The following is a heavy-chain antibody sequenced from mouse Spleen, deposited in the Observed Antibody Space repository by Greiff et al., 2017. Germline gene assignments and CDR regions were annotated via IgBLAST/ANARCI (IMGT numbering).Heavy chain of an antibody. Sequence: EVQGVESGGGLVQPGGSRKLSCAASGFTFSSFGMHWVRQAPEKGLEWVAYISSGSSTIYYADTVKGRFTISRDNPKNTLFLQMTSLRSEDTAMYYCATYGNSFNYAMDYWGQGTSVTVSS. CDR1: GFTFSSFG. V-gene: IGHV5-17*02. CDR2: ISSGSSTI. J-gene: IGHJ4*01. D-gene: IGHD2-10*02. CDR3: ATYGNSFNYAMDY.